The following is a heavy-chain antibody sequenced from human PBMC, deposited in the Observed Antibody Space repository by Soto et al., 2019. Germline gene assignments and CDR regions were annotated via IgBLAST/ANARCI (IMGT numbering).Heavy chain of an antibody. CDR2: INPNSGGT. J-gene: IGHJ6*02. V-gene: IGHV1-2*04. D-gene: IGHD3-10*01. Sequence: GASVKVSCKASGYTFTGYYMHWVRQAPGQGLEWMGWINPNSGGTNYAQKFQGWVTMTRDTSISTAYMELSRLRSDDTAVYYCAREFGSGSYYEGVDYYYGMDVWGQGTTVTVSS. CDR1: GYTFTGYY. CDR3: AREFGSGSYYEGVDYYYGMDV.